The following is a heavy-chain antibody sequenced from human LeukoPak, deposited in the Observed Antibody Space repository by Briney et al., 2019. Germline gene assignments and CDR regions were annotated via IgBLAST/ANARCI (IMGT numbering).Heavy chain of an antibody. D-gene: IGHD1-20*01. V-gene: IGHV1-2*02. J-gene: IGHJ2*01. CDR3: ARDPGITGTPGGYFDL. Sequence: ASVRVSCKAAGYTLTGYDMHSVRQSPGPRVEWRGWINPNSGGTNYAQKSQGRVTMTRDTSISTAYMELSRLRSDDTAVYYCARDPGITGTPGGYFDLWGRGTLVTVSS. CDR2: INPNSGGT. CDR1: GYTLTGYD.